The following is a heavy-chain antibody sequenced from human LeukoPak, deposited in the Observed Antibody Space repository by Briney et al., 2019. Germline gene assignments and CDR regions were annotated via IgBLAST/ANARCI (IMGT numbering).Heavy chain of an antibody. Sequence: PGGSLRLSCAASGFTFSSYGMHWVRQAPGKGLEWVAVIWYDGSNKYYADSVKGRFTISRDNSKNTLYLQMNSLRAEDTAVHYCAKDRGVQLWLFDYWGQGTLVTVSS. J-gene: IGHJ4*02. CDR2: IWYDGSNK. CDR3: AKDRGVQLWLFDY. V-gene: IGHV3-33*06. D-gene: IGHD5-18*01. CDR1: GFTFSSYG.